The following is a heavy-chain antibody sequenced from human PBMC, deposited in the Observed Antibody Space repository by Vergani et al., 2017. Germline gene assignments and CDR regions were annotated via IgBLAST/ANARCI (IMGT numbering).Heavy chain of an antibody. V-gene: IGHV3-48*02. J-gene: IGHJ4*02. CDR2: ISSSSSSI. Sequence: EVQLVESGGGLVQPGGSLRLSCAASGFSFSTYSMNWVRQAPGKGLEWTSYISSSSSSIYYADSVKGRFTLSRDNAKNSLYLQMNSLRDEDTAVYYCARDSTYYYDSSGYFNYWGQGTLVTVSS. CDR3: ARDSTYYYDSSGYFNY. CDR1: GFSFSTYS. D-gene: IGHD3-22*01.